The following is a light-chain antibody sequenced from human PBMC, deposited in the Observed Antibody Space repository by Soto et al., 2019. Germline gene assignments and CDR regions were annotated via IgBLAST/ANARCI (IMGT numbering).Light chain of an antibody. Sequence: EIVLTQSPGTLSLSPGDRATLSCRASQSVSSNFLAWYQQKPGQAPRLLIYGASIRDTGIPDRFSGSGSGTDFTLTIRGLEPEDFAMYFCHQYGSSPRTFGQGTKVEIK. CDR1: QSVSSNF. CDR2: GAS. J-gene: IGKJ1*01. CDR3: HQYGSSPRT. V-gene: IGKV3-20*01.